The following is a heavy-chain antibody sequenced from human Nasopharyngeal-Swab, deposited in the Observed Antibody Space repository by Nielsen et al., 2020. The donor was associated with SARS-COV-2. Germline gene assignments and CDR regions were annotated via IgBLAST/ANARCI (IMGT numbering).Heavy chain of an antibody. CDR2: ISWNSGSI. V-gene: IGHV3-9*02. CDR1: GFTSDDYA. J-gene: IGHJ5*02. D-gene: IGHD4-11*01. Sequence: GGSLRLSCAASGFTSDDYAMHCVRQAPGKGLEWVSGISWNSGSIGYADSVKGRFTISRDNAKNSLYLQMNSLRAEDTTLYYCAKDWAVTYNWFDPWGQGTLVTVSS. CDR3: AKDWAVTYNWFDP.